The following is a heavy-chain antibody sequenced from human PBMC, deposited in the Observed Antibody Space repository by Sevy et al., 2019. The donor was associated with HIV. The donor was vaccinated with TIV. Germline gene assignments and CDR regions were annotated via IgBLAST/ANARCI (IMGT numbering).Heavy chain of an antibody. CDR2: ISYDGSRK. CDR3: ARDLALSGSYSWLAY. D-gene: IGHD1-26*01. CDR1: GFTFSSYT. V-gene: IGHV3-30*14. J-gene: IGHJ4*02. Sequence: GGSLRLSCAASGFTFSSYTMHWVRQAPGKGLEWVAFISYDGSRKYYADSVKGRFTISRDNSKNTLYLQMNNLRAEDTAVFYWARDLALSGSYSWLAYWGQGTLVTVSS.